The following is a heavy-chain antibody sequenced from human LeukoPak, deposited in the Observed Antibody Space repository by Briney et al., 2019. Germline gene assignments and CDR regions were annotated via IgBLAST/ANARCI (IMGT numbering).Heavy chain of an antibody. CDR1: GFSFSSSW. D-gene: IGHD1-26*01. V-gene: IGHV3-74*01. CDR3: ATTGSGSYYGY. Sequence: PGGSLRLSCAASGFSFSSSWMHWVRQVPGKGLEWVSRINDDETSTTYAESVKGRFTISRDNAKNTLFLQMNSLRAEDTAVYYCATTGSGSYYGYWGQGTLVAVSS. CDR2: INDDETST. J-gene: IGHJ4*02.